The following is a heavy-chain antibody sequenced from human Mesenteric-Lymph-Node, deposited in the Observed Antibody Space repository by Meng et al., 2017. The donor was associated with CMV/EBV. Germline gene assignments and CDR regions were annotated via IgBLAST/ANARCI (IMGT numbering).Heavy chain of an antibody. J-gene: IGHJ4*02. CDR1: GFTFSSYW. Sequence: GESLKISCAASGFTFSSYWMHWVRQGPGKGLVWVSRINGDGSSTSYADSVKGRFTISRDNAKNTLYLQMNSLRAEDTAVYYCARVEPAVGGAFDYWGQGTLVTVSS. D-gene: IGHD6-19*01. CDR3: ARVEPAVGGAFDY. V-gene: IGHV3-74*01. CDR2: INGDGSST.